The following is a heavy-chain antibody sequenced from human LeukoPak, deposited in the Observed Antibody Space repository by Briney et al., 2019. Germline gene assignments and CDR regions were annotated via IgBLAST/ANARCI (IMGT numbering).Heavy chain of an antibody. CDR1: GYTFTSYA. V-gene: IGHV1-3*01. CDR2: INAGNGNT. Sequence: ASVKVSCKASGYTFTSYAMHWVRQAPGQRLEWMGWINAGNGNTKYSQKFQGRVTITRDTSASTAYMELSSLRSEDTAVYYCARCRVATKNYGMDVWGQGTTVTVSS. CDR3: ARCRVATKNYGMDV. D-gene: IGHD5-12*01. J-gene: IGHJ6*02.